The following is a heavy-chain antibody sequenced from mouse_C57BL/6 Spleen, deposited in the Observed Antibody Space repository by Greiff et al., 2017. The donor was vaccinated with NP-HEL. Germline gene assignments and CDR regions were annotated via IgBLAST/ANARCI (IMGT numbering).Heavy chain of an antibody. CDR1: GFNIKDYY. CDR3: TTRMITAEWFAY. Sequence: VQLQQSGAELVRPGASVKLSCTASGFNIKDYYMHWVKQRPEQGLEWIGRIDPEDGDTEYAPKFQGKATMTADTSSNTAYLQLSSLTSEDTAVYYCTTRMITAEWFAYWGQGTLVTVSA. J-gene: IGHJ3*01. CDR2: IDPEDGDT. V-gene: IGHV14-1*01. D-gene: IGHD2-4*01.